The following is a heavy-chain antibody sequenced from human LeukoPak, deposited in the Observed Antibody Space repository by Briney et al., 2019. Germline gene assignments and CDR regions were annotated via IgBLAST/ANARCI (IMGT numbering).Heavy chain of an antibody. CDR3: AGQVYTQKFDP. V-gene: IGHV4-4*09. CDR2: IYTSGST. J-gene: IGHJ5*02. Sequence: SETLSLTCTVSGGSISSYYWNWIPQPPGKGLEWIGYIYTSGSTHYNPSLKSRVTISVDTSKNQFSLKLSSVTAADTAVYYCAGQVYTQKFDPWGQGTLVTVSS. D-gene: IGHD1-1*01. CDR1: GGSISSYY.